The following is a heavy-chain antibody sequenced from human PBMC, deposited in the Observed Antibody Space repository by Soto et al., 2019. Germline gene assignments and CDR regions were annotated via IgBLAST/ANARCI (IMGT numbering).Heavy chain of an antibody. Sequence: ASVKVSCKASGYTFTSYGISWVRQAPGQGLEWMGWVSAYNGNTNYAQKLQGRVTMTRDTSTSTAYMELRSLRSDDTAVYYCARDSRYYDFWSGYYTGRGHWFDPWGQGTMVTVSS. CDR1: GYTFTSYG. CDR3: ARDSRYYDFWSGYYTGRGHWFDP. V-gene: IGHV1-18*04. CDR2: VSAYNGNT. D-gene: IGHD3-3*01. J-gene: IGHJ5*02.